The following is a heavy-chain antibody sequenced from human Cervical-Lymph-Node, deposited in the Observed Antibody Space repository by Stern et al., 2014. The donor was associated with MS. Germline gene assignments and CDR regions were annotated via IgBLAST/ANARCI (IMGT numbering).Heavy chain of an antibody. CDR1: GFTFDDHA. D-gene: IGHD3-10*01. J-gene: IGHJ4*02. CDR3: AKDYASGSSFFDS. Sequence: EVQLVESGGGLVQPGGSLGLSCAASGFTFDDHAMYWIRQAPGKGLKWVSHISWNSGVIVYADSVKGRFTISRDNAKNSLYLQMSSLRVEDTALYYCAKDYASGSSFFDSWGQGTLVTVSS. CDR2: ISWNSGVI. V-gene: IGHV3-9*01.